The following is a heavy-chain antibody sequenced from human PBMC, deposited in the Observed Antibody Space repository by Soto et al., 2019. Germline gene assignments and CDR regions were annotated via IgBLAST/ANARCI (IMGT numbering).Heavy chain of an antibody. V-gene: IGHV1-18*01. CDR1: GYTFTIYG. CDR2: ISAYNGNT. J-gene: IGHJ6*02. D-gene: IGHD6-6*01. CDR3: ARDREGIAARQHYYYGMDV. Sequence: GASVKVSCKASGYTFTIYGISWVRQAPGQGLEWMGWISAYNGNTNYAQKLQGRVTMTTDTSTSTAYMELRSLRSDDTAVYYCARDREGIAARQHYYYGMDVWGQGTTVTVSS.